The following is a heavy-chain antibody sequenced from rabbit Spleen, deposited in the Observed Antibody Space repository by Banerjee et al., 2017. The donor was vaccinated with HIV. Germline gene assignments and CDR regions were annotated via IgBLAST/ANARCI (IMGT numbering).Heavy chain of an antibody. CDR2: IYAGSSGST. J-gene: IGHJ4*01. CDR3: ARRDGDFALKL. D-gene: IGHD2-1*01. Sequence: QSLEESGGDLVKPGASLTLTCTASGFSFNSGYDMCWVRQAPGKGLEWIACIYAGSSGSTYSATWAKGRFTISKTSSTTVTLQMTSLTAADTATYFCARRDGDFALKLWGQGTLVTVS. CDR1: GFSFNSGYD. V-gene: IGHV1S40*01.